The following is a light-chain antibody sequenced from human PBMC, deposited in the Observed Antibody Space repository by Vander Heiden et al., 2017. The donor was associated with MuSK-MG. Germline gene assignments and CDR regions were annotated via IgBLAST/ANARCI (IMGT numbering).Light chain of an antibody. Sequence: SYELTQPPSVSVSPGQTASITCSGDKLGDKYACWYQQKPGQSPVLVIYQDSKRPSGIPERFSGSNSGNTATLTISGTQAVDEAYYYCQAWDSSPVFGGGTKLTVL. J-gene: IGLJ2*01. V-gene: IGLV3-1*01. CDR2: QDS. CDR3: QAWDSSPV. CDR1: KLGDKY.